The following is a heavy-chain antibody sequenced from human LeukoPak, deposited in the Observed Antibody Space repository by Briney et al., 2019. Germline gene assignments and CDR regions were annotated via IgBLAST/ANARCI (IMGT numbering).Heavy chain of an antibody. CDR1: GGTFTSYA. Sequence: ASVKVSCKASGGTFTSYAISWVRQAPGQGLEWMGGIIPIFGTANYAQKFQGRVTITADESTSTAYMELSSLRSEDTAVYYCAREGGEYYFDYWGQGTLVTVSS. J-gene: IGHJ4*02. V-gene: IGHV1-69*01. CDR3: AREGGEYYFDY. D-gene: IGHD2-21*01. CDR2: IIPIFGTA.